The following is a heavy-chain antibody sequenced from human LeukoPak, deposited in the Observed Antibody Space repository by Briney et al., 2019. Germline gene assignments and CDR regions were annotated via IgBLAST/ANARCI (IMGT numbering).Heavy chain of an antibody. CDR1: GGSISSGAYY. Sequence: SQTLSLTCAVSGGSISSGAYYWSWIRQPPGKGLEWIGYIYYSGSTNYNPSLKGRVTISVDTSKNQFSLKLSSVTAADTAVYYCARLSIVGATNFDYWGQGTLVTVSS. D-gene: IGHD1-26*01. V-gene: IGHV4-30-4*01. CDR2: IYYSGST. J-gene: IGHJ4*02. CDR3: ARLSIVGATNFDY.